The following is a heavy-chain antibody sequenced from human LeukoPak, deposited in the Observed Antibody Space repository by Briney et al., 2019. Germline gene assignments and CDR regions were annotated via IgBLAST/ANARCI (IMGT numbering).Heavy chain of an antibody. Sequence: TGGSLRLSCAASGFTFSNPAMSWVRQAPGKGLEWVSGFTRNDETTSYADSVKGRFTISRDNSRDTLYLQMNSLTDEDTAVYYCAKVKVVGYSTFDYWGQGTLVTVSP. CDR2: FTRNDETT. CDR1: GFTFSNPA. CDR3: AKVKVVGYSTFDY. D-gene: IGHD3-22*01. V-gene: IGHV3-23*01. J-gene: IGHJ4*02.